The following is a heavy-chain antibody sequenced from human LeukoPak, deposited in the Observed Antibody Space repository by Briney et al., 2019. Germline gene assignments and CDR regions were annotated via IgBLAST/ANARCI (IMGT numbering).Heavy chain of an antibody. V-gene: IGHV3-73*01. J-gene: IGHJ6*04. CDR1: GFTFSGSA. Sequence: GGSLRLSCAASGFTFSGSAMHWVRQASGKGLEWVGRIRSKANSYATAYAASVKGRFTISRDNAKNSLYLQMNSLRAEDTAVYYCARGASELFRLVDVWGKGTTVTVSS. D-gene: IGHD2-21*01. CDR3: ARGASELFRLVDV. CDR2: IRSKANSYAT.